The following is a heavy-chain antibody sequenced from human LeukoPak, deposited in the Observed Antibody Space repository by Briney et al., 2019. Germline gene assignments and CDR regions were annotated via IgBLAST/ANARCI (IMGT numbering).Heavy chain of an antibody. CDR1: GYSIRNGYY. J-gene: IGHJ5*02. CDR3: ARQDGSGLNWLDP. V-gene: IGHV4-38-2*02. D-gene: IGHD3-10*01. Sequence: SETLSLTCIVSGYSIRNGYYWGCIRPPPGKGLEWIGSIYHTGTTSYNPSLKSRVTISVDTSKNQFSLKLSSVTAADTAVYYCARQDGSGLNWLDPWGQGTLVTVSS. CDR2: IYHTGTT.